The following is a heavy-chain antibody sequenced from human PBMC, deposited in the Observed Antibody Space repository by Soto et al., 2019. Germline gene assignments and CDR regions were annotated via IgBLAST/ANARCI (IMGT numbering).Heavy chain of an antibody. V-gene: IGHV1-18*01. Sequence: ASVKVSCKASGYTFTSYGISWVRQAPGQGLEWMGWISAYNGNTNYAQKLQGRVTMTTDTSTSTAYMELRSLRSDDTAVYYCARYIPHYDSSGYPPDYWGQGTLVTVSS. D-gene: IGHD3-22*01. CDR3: ARYIPHYDSSGYPPDY. J-gene: IGHJ4*02. CDR1: GYTFTSYG. CDR2: ISAYNGNT.